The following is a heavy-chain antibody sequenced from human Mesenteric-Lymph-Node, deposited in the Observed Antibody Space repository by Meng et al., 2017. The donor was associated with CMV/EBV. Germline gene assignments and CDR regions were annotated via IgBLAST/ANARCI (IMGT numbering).Heavy chain of an antibody. Sequence: GESLKISCAASGFTFEDYGLNWVRQVPGKGLEWVSGFRRNSGSTYYADSVRGRFTISRDNSKNTLYLQMNSLRAEDTAVYYCARVPANYDFWSGYPNTYYGYYGMDVWGQGTTVTVSS. V-gene: IGHV3-20*04. CDR1: GFTFEDYG. D-gene: IGHD3-3*01. CDR2: FRRNSGST. J-gene: IGHJ6*02. CDR3: ARVPANYDFWSGYPNTYYGYYGMDV.